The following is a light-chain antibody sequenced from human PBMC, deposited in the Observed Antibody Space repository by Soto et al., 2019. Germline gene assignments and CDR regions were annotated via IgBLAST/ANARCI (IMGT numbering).Light chain of an antibody. Sequence: ESLLTQSPGTLSLSPGERATLSCRASQSVSSSYLAWYQQKPGQPPRLLIYGASSRATGITDRFSGSGSGTDFTLTISSVEPEEFAVYYCQQYGSSPWTFGQGTKVELK. J-gene: IGKJ1*01. CDR3: QQYGSSPWT. V-gene: IGKV3-20*01. CDR2: GAS. CDR1: QSVSSSY.